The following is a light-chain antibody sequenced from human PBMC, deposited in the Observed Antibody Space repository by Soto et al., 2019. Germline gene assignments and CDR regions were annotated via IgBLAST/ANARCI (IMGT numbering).Light chain of an antibody. J-gene: IGKJ1*01. V-gene: IGKV3-15*01. CDR2: GAS. CDR1: QSVSTN. CDR3: QQYDIWPPT. Sequence: EIVMTQSPAILSVSPGERATLSCRASQSVSTNLAWFQQKPGQTPRLLFSGASTRATGIPARFTGSGSGTEFILTISSLQSEHFAVYYCQQYDIWPPTFGQGTKVDIK.